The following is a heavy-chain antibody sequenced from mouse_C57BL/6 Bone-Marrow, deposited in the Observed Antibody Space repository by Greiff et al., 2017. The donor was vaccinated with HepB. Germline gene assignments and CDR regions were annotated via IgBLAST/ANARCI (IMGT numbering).Heavy chain of an antibody. CDR2: IYPGDGDT. J-gene: IGHJ2*01. D-gene: IGHD2-2*01. Sequence: VQLQESGPELVKPGASVKISCKASGYAFSSSWMNWVKQRPGKGLEWIGRIYPGDGDTNYNGKFKGKATLTVDTSSSTAYMQLSSLTSEDSAVYYCARMVTTGYWGQGTTLTVSS. V-gene: IGHV1-82*01. CDR3: ARMVTTGY. CDR1: GYAFSSSW.